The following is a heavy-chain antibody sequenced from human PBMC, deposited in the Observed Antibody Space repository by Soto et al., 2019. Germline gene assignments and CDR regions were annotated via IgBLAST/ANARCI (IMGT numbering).Heavy chain of an antibody. CDR1: GFTFSSYA. J-gene: IGHJ4*02. V-gene: IGHV3-23*01. CDR3: AKDPETYYYDSSGYYLTYFDY. D-gene: IGHD3-22*01. Sequence: GGSLRLSCAASGFTFSSYAMSWVRQAPGKGLEWVSAISGSGGSTYYADSVKGRFTISRDNSKNTLYLQMNSLRAEDTAVYYCAKDPETYYYDSSGYYLTYFDYWGQGTLVTSPQ. CDR2: ISGSGGST.